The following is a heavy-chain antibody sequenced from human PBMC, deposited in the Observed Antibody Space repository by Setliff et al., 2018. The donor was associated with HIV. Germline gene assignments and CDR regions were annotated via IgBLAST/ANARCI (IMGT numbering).Heavy chain of an antibody. CDR1: GYTFSEDD. CDR3: ARWCAAAGCYPAIYHFDS. CDR2: IFTDNGYR. Sequence: ASVKVSCKASGYTFSEDDIHCVRQDPGQRREWMGRIFTDNGYRRYSPKLQGRVTITKNTSANTAYMELRGLISEETAVYYCARWCAAAGCYPAIYHFDSWGQGTLVTVSS. D-gene: IGHD2-2*01. J-gene: IGHJ4*02. V-gene: IGHV1-3*04.